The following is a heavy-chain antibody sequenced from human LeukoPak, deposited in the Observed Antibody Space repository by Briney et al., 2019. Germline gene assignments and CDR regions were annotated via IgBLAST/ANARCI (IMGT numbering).Heavy chain of an antibody. J-gene: IGHJ4*02. D-gene: IGHD3-9*01. Sequence: SETLSLTCTVSGGSVSSTTYYWGWIRQPPGGGLEWIANVYYTGSTCCNPSLKSRVTMSVDTSKNQFSLTMTSVTAADTAVYYCARLSKGRYFDYIFEYWGQGTLASVSS. CDR3: ARLSKGRYFDYIFEY. CDR1: GGSVSSTTYY. CDR2: VYYTGST. V-gene: IGHV4-39*01.